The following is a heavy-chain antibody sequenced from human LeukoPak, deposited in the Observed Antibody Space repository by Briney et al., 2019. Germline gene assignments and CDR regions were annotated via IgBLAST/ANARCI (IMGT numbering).Heavy chain of an antibody. CDR2: IYPSGNT. V-gene: IGHV4-4*07. Sequence: SETLSLTCSVSGGSFSSYFWSWVRQPAGKGLEWIGRIYPSGNTNYNPSLKSRVTISVDKSKNQFSLKLSSVTAADTAVYYCARGPPYSSGWHWGHPFDYWGQGTLVTVSS. J-gene: IGHJ4*02. CDR1: GGSFSSYF. CDR3: ARGPPYSSGWHWGHPFDY. D-gene: IGHD6-19*01.